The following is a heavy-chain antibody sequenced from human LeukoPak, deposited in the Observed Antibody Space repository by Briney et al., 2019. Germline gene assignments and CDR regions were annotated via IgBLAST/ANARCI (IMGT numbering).Heavy chain of an antibody. V-gene: IGHV3-30*18. CDR2: ISYDGSNK. Sequence: GGSLRLSCAASGFIFSSFAMHWVRQAPGKGLEWVAVISYDGSNKYYADSVKGRFTISRDNSNNTLYLQMNSLRPEDTAVYYCAKALLYLSYISPSDYWGQGTLVTVSS. CDR3: AKALLYLSYISPSDY. CDR1: GFIFSSFA. J-gene: IGHJ4*02. D-gene: IGHD2-2*02.